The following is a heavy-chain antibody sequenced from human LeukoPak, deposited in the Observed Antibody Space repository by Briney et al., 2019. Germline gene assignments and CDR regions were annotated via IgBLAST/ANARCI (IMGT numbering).Heavy chain of an antibody. D-gene: IGHD2-21*01. J-gene: IGHJ5*02. Sequence: GGSLRLSCAASGFTFSDYYMSWIRQAPGKGLEWVSYISSSGSTIXXADSXXGRFTISRDNAKNSLYLQMNSLRAEDTAVYYCAREXXXXLLFDPWGQGTLVTVSS. CDR3: AREXXXXLLFDP. CDR2: ISSSGSTI. CDR1: GFTFSDYY. V-gene: IGHV3-11*01.